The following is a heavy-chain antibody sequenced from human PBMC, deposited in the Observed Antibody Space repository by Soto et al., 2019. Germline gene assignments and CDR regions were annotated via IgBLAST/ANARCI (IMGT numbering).Heavy chain of an antibody. J-gene: IGHJ6*02. CDR1: GFNFRNYG. Sequence: PGGSLRLSCAVSGFNFRNYGINWVRQAPGKGLEWVSSVSKSDYTYYSESVKGRFTVSRDNAKNSLYLQMNSLRAEDTAVYYCARALVVPAAKSYYYYGMDVWGQGTTVTVSS. V-gene: IGHV3-21*01. D-gene: IGHD2-2*01. CDR2: VSKSDYT. CDR3: ARALVVPAAKSYYYYGMDV.